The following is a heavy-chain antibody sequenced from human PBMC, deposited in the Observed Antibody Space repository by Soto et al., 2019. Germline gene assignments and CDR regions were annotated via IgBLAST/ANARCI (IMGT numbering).Heavy chain of an antibody. Sequence: QVQLVQSGAEEKKPGASVKVSCKASGYTFTSYGISWVRQAPGQGLEWMGWISAYNGKTNYAQKLQGRVTMTIATSTSTAYMDLRSLRSDDTAVYYCARWKGSGSYFLFDYWGQGTLVTVSS. V-gene: IGHV1-18*01. CDR3: ARWKGSGSYFLFDY. J-gene: IGHJ4*02. D-gene: IGHD1-26*01. CDR1: GYTFTSYG. CDR2: ISAYNGKT.